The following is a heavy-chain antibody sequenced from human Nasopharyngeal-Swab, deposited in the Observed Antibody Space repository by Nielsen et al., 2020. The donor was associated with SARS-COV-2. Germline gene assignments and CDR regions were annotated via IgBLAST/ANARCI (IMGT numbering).Heavy chain of an antibody. J-gene: IGHJ4*02. D-gene: IGHD5-18*01. Sequence: ASVKVSCKASGYTFTNHFIHWVRQAPGQGLEWMGMINPSGSNTGYAQKFRDRVTVTRDTSTSTVYMELRSLTSEDTAAYYCARGYSYGLAYWGQGTLVTVSP. CDR2: INPSGSNT. V-gene: IGHV1-46*01. CDR1: GYTFTNHF. CDR3: ARGYSYGLAY.